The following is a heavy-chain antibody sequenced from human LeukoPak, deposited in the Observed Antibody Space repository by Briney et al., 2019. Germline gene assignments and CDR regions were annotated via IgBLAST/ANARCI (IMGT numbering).Heavy chain of an antibody. CDR3: ARRTGTAGGNHFDY. D-gene: IGHD1/OR15-1a*01. CDR1: GGSISTSSHY. V-gene: IGHV4-39*01. J-gene: IGHJ4*02. Sequence: SETLSLTCTVSGGSISTSSHYWGWIRQPPGKGLEWIGSGYFSGSTHYSPSLKSRVTISVDTSKNQFSLNLSSMTAADTAVYYCARRTGTAGGNHFDYWGQGTLVTVSS. CDR2: GYFSGST.